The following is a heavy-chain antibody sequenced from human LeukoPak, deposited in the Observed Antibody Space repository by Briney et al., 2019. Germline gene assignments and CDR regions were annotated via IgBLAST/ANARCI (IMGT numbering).Heavy chain of an antibody. CDR2: IYYSGST. CDR3: ARDIGIAAETFHNWFDP. D-gene: IGHD6-13*01. J-gene: IGHJ5*02. Sequence: SETLSLTCTVSGGSISSSSYYWGWIRQPPGKGLEWIGSIYYSGSTYSNPSLKSRVTISVDTSKNQFSLKLSSVTAADTAVYYCARDIGIAAETFHNWFDPWGQGTLVTVSS. CDR1: GGSISSSSYY. V-gene: IGHV4-39*07.